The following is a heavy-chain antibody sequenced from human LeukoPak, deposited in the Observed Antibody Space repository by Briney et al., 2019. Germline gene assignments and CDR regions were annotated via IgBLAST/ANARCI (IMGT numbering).Heavy chain of an antibody. CDR1: GGSISSSSYY. J-gene: IGHJ4*02. Sequence: PSETLSLTCTVSGGSISSSSYYWGWIRQPPGKGLEWIGSIYYSGSTYYNPSLKSRVTISVDTSKNQFSLKLSSVTAADTAVYYCARRAAGLLYWGQGTLVTVSS. CDR2: IYYSGST. CDR3: ARRAAGLLY. V-gene: IGHV4-39*01. D-gene: IGHD6-13*01.